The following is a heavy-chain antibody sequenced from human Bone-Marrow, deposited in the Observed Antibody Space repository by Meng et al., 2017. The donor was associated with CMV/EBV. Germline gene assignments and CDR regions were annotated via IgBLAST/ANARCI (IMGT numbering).Heavy chain of an antibody. CDR1: GFSFSTSGVG. Sequence: PLKESGPGPVKPPQTPPLTCTFSGFSFSTSGVGVGWIRQPPGKALEWLALIYWDDYKRYSPSLKSRLTITKDTSKNQVVLTMTNMDPVDTATYYCAHITPRPGWIAYWGQGTLVTVSS. D-gene: IGHD6-6*01. CDR3: AHITPRPGWIAY. J-gene: IGHJ4*02. V-gene: IGHV2-5*02. CDR2: IYWDDYK.